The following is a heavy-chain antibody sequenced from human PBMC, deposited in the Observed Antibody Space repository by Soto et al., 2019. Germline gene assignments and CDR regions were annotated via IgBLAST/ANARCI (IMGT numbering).Heavy chain of an antibody. J-gene: IGHJ6*02. CDR3: AHILGKFGYYYCYGIDV. V-gene: IGHV2-5*02. D-gene: IGHD3-16*01. CDR1: GFSLRTSGVG. Sequence: QITLKASGPTLVKPTQTLTLTCTFSGFSLRTSGVGVGWIRQPPGKALEWLALIYWDDDKRYSPSLKSRLTNTKDTSKNQVVLTMTNMDPVDTATYYCAHILGKFGYYYCYGIDVWGQGTTVTVSS. CDR2: IYWDDDK.